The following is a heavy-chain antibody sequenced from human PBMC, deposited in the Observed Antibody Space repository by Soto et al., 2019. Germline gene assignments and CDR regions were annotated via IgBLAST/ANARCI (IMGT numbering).Heavy chain of an antibody. CDR2: IKGDGSEK. CDR1: GFTFSNFW. V-gene: IGHV3-7*01. CDR3: GRDEVRNGVGV. J-gene: IGHJ6*02. Sequence: VRVVESGGGLVQPGGSLRLSCVASGFTFSNFWMSWVRQAPGKGLEWVANIKGDGSEKRYVDSVKGRLTISRDNAKNSVYLQVNSLRVEDTALYYCGRDEVRNGVGVWGQGTTVTVSS.